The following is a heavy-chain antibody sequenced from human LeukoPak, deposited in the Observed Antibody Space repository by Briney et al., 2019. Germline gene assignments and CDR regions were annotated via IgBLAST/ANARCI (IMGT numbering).Heavy chain of an antibody. CDR1: GFTFSDYY. D-gene: IGHD6-13*01. CDR2: ISSSGSTI. CDR3: AAAAGRGGFLNY. V-gene: IGHV3-11*04. Sequence: GGSLRLSCAASGFTFSDYYMGWLRQAPGKGLEWVSYISSSGSTIYYADSVKGRFTISRDNAKNSLYLQMNSLRAEDTAVYYCAAAAGRGGFLNYWGQGTLVTVSS. J-gene: IGHJ4*02.